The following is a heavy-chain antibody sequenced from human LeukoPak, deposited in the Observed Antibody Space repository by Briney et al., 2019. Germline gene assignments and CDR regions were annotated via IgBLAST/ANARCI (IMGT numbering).Heavy chain of an antibody. CDR3: ARDLGVIVHPSDY. Sequence: GGSLRLSCAASGFTFSSYAMSWVRQARGKGVEWGSAISGSGASTYYADSVKGRFTISRDNAKNSLYLQMNSPRAEDTAVYYCARDLGVIVHPSDYWGQGTLVTVSS. CDR1: GFTFSSYA. J-gene: IGHJ4*02. V-gene: IGHV3-23*01. D-gene: IGHD3-16*02. CDR2: ISGSGAST.